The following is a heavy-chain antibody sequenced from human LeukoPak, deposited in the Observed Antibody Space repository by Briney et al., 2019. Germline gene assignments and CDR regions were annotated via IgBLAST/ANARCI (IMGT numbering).Heavy chain of an antibody. V-gene: IGHV3-23*01. CDR2: ISGSGGST. J-gene: IGHJ6*03. CDR1: GFTFISYA. Sequence: GGSLRLSCAASGFTFISYAMSWVRQAPGKGLEWVSAISGSGGSTYYADSVKGRFTISRDNSKNTLYLQMNSLRAEDTAVYYCADDFWSDYYYMDVWGKGTTVTVSS. CDR3: ADDFWSDYYYMDV. D-gene: IGHD3-3*01.